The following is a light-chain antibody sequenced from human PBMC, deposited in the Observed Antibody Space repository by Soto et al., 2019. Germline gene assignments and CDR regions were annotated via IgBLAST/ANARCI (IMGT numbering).Light chain of an antibody. CDR2: GAS. V-gene: IGKV3-20*01. CDR3: QQYNTLKT. CDR1: QSVSSSY. J-gene: IGKJ1*01. Sequence: EIVLTQSPGTLSLSPGERATLSCRASQSVSSSYLAWYQQKPGQAPRLLIHGASSRATGIPDRISGSGSGTEFTLTISSLQPDDFATYYCQQYNTLKTFGQGTKVDIK.